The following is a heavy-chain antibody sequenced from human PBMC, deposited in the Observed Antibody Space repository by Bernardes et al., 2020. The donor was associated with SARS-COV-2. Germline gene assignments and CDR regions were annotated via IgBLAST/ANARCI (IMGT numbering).Heavy chain of an antibody. J-gene: IGHJ6*02. CDR3: ARDRSHDFWSGFGVYYYYYGMDV. CDR2: ISSSSSYI. CDR1: GFTFSSYS. V-gene: IGHV3-21*01. Sequence: GGSLRLSCAASGFTFSSYSMNWVRQAPGKGLEWVSSISSSSSYIYYADSVKGRFTISRDNAKNSLYLQMNSLRAEDTAVYYCARDRSHDFWSGFGVYYYYYGMDVWGQGTTVTVSS. D-gene: IGHD3-3*01.